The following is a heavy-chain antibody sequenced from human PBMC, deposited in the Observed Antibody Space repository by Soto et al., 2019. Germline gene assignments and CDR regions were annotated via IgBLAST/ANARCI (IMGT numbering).Heavy chain of an antibody. D-gene: IGHD2-15*01. J-gene: IGHJ6*04. CDR2: IQSGGTT. CDR1: GFTVSSKY. Sequence: EVQLVESGGGLVQPGGSLRLSCAASGFTVSSKYMTWVRQAPGKGLEWVSLIQSGGTTYYADSVKGRFTISRDTSENTLHLQMDSLRVEDTAVYYCARDDVLCDGGRCYGIPLDVWGTGSTVTDSS. CDR3: ARDDVLCDGGRCYGIPLDV. V-gene: IGHV3-66*01.